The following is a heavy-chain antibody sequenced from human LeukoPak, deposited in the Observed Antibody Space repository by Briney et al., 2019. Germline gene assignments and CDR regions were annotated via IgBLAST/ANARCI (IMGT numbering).Heavy chain of an antibody. Sequence: GASVKVSCKASGYTFTSYDINWVRQATGQGLEWMGWMNPNSGNTGYAQKFQGRVTMTRNTSISTAYMELSSLRSEDTAVYYCASNPNADSGYDLSFDYWGQGTLVTVSS. CDR2: MNPNSGNT. CDR3: ASNPNADSGYDLSFDY. D-gene: IGHD5-12*01. V-gene: IGHV1-8*01. CDR1: GYTFTSYD. J-gene: IGHJ4*02.